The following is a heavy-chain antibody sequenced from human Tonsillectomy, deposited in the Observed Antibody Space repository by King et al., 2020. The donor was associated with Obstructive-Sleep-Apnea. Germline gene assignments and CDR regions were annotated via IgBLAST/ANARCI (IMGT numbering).Heavy chain of an antibody. Sequence: QLVQSGAEVKKPGASVKVSCKASGYTFTGYYMHWGRQAPGQGLEWMGWNNPNRGGANYAEKFQGWVTMTRDTSISTAYMELSRLRSDDTAVYYCASSLLDAFDIWGQGTMVTVSS. CDR1: GYTFTGYY. V-gene: IGHV1-2*04. CDR3: ASSLLDAFDI. CDR2: NNPNRGGA. D-gene: IGHD2-15*01. J-gene: IGHJ3*02.